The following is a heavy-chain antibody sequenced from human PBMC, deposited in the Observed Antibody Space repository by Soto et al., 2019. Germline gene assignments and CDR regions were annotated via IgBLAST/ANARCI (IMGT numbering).Heavy chain of an antibody. D-gene: IGHD6-13*01. V-gene: IGHV5-51*01. Sequence: PGESLKISCKGSGYIFTNYWINWVRQMPGKGLEWMGIIYPDDSDTRYSPSLQGQVTISVDKSISTAYLQWSDLKASDSAMYYCASRLRHRKAGWPYYFDSWGQGTLVTVSS. J-gene: IGHJ4*02. CDR3: ASRLRHRKAGWPYYFDS. CDR1: GYIFTNYW. CDR2: IYPDDSDT.